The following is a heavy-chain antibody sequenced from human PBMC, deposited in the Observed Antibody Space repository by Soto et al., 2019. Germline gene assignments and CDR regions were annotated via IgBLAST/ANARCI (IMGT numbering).Heavy chain of an antibody. V-gene: IGHV1-3*01. CDR1: GYTFTSYA. D-gene: IGHD3-16*01. Sequence: ASVKVSCKASGYTFTSYAMHWVRQAPGQRLEWMGWINAGNGNTKYSQKFQGRVTITRDTSASTAYMELSSLRSEDTAVYYCARDGAPRPDHTFDYWGQGTLVTVSS. J-gene: IGHJ4*02. CDR2: INAGNGNT. CDR3: ARDGAPRPDHTFDY.